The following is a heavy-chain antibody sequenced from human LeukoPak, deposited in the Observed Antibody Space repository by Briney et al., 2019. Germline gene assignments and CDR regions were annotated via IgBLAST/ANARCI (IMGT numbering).Heavy chain of an antibody. Sequence: PGGSLRLSCAASGFTVSSNYMSWVRQAPGKGLEWVSSISSSSSYIYYADSVKGRFTISRDNAKNSLYLQMNSLRAEDTAVYYCARDGDYAKPDYWGQGTLDTVSS. V-gene: IGHV3-21*01. CDR3: ARDGDYAKPDY. CDR2: ISSSSSYI. D-gene: IGHD4-17*01. CDR1: GFTVSSNY. J-gene: IGHJ4*02.